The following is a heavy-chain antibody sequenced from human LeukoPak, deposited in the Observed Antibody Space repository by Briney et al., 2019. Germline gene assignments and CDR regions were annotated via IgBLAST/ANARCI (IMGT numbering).Heavy chain of an antibody. Sequence: GGALRLSCAASGFTLTSYDMTWVRQAPGRGLEWVSSIRPSGDNTYHGDSVKGRFTVSRDNPKNTVYLEMNNMRVDDTAVYYCARVAGWHWFDPWGQGTLVTVSS. D-gene: IGHD6-19*01. CDR3: ARVAGWHWFDP. CDR2: IRPSGDNT. CDR1: GFTLTSYD. J-gene: IGHJ5*02. V-gene: IGHV3-23*01.